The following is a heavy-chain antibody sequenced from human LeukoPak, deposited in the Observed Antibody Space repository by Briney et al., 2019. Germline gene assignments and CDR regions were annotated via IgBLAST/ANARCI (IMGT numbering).Heavy chain of an antibody. CDR1: GYTFSGYY. D-gene: IGHD3-22*01. CDR3: ARDYYDSSGYRILSGY. CDR2: INPSGGST. Sequence: ASVKVSCKASGYTFSGYYIHWVRQAPGHGLEWMGWINPSGGSTSYAQKFQGRVTMTRDTSTSTVYMELSSLRSEDTAVYYCARDYYDSSGYRILSGYWGQGTLVTVSS. V-gene: IGHV1-46*01. J-gene: IGHJ4*02.